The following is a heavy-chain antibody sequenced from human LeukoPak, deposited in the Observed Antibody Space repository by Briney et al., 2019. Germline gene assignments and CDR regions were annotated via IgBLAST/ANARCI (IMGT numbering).Heavy chain of an antibody. CDR3: ARGSIAVAALLDY. CDR1: GGSISRYY. D-gene: IGHD6-19*01. Sequence: PSETLALICTVSGGSISRYYWSWIRQPLGKGLEWIGYIYYSGSTNYNPSLRGRVTMPADTSKNQFCLRLTSVTAADTAVYYCARGSIAVAALLDYWGQGTLGSVSS. CDR2: IYYSGST. J-gene: IGHJ4*02. V-gene: IGHV4-59*01.